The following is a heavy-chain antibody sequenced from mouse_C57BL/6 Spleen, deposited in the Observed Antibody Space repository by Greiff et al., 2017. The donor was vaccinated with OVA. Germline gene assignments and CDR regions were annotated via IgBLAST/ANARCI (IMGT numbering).Heavy chain of an antibody. CDR3: ARGSNYYYAMDY. CDR1: GYTFTDYY. D-gene: IGHD2-5*01. Sequence: VQLQQSGPELVKPGASVKISCKASGYTFTDYYMNWVKQSHGKSLEWIGDINPNNGGTSYNQKFKGKATLTVDKSSSTAYMELRSLTSEDSAVYYCARGSNYYYAMDYWGQGTSVTVSS. CDR2: INPNNGGT. V-gene: IGHV1-26*01. J-gene: IGHJ4*01.